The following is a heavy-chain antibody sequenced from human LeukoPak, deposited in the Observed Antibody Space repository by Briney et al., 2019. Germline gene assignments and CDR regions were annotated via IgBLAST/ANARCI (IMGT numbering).Heavy chain of an antibody. CDR1: GGTFSSYA. D-gene: IGHD2-8*01. V-gene: IGHV1-69*05. CDR2: IIPIFGTA. Sequence: GASVKASCKASGGTFSSYAISWVRQAPGQGLEWMGGIIPIFGTANYAQKFQGRVTITTDESTSTAYMELSSLRSEDTAVYYCARGMVYSRKRIYYYYMDVWGKGTTVTVSS. J-gene: IGHJ6*03. CDR3: ARGMVYSRKRIYYYYMDV.